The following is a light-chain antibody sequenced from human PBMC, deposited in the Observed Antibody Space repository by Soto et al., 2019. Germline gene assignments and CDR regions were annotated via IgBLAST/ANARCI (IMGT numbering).Light chain of an antibody. CDR3: QQYKSWPPWT. CDR2: YAS. Sequence: ETVMTQSPTTLSVSAGERATLFCRTSQNVGSDLAWYQQKPGQSPRLLIYYASTRADGVPARFSGSGSGTEFTLTISSLQSEDFAVYYCQQYKSWPPWTLGPGTKVEIK. V-gene: IGKV3-15*01. CDR1: QNVGSD. J-gene: IGKJ1*01.